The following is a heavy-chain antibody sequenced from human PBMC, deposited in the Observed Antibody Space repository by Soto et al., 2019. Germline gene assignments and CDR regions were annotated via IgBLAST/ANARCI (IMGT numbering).Heavy chain of an antibody. CDR1: GGSFSGYY. V-gene: IGHV4-34*01. Sequence: SETLSLTCAVHGGSFSGYYWDWIRQPPGKGLEWIGEVNHGGTSNYNPSLKSRATISVDTSKNHFSLKLTSVTTADTAVYFCAREGNLGRWIQPLDSWGQGTLVTVSS. CDR2: VNHGGTS. CDR3: AREGNLGRWIQPLDS. J-gene: IGHJ4*02. D-gene: IGHD2-2*03.